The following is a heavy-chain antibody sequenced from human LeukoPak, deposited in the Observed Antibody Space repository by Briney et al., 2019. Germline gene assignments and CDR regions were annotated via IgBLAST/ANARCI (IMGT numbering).Heavy chain of an antibody. J-gene: IGHJ4*02. CDR1: GFTFSSYW. Sequence: GGSLRLSCAASGFTFSSYWMHWVRQAPGKGLVWVSRINSDGSSTNYADSVKGRFTISRDNAKNTLYLQMNSLRAEDTAVYYCARDPRYSGYDYFDYWGQGTLVTVSS. CDR2: INSDGSST. D-gene: IGHD5-12*01. CDR3: ARDPRYSGYDYFDY. V-gene: IGHV3-74*01.